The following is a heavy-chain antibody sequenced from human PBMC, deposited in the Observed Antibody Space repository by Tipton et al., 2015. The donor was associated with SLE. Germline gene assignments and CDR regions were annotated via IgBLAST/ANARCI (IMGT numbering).Heavy chain of an antibody. Sequence: TLSLTCTVSGGSISTYYWSWIRQPPGKGLEWIGYISYSGSTHYSPSLKSRVTISLDTSKNQFSLRLSPVTAADTAVYYCASLPQGYCSTINCSPRMDVWGKGTTVTVSS. CDR1: GGSISTYY. J-gene: IGHJ6*04. V-gene: IGHV4-59*01. CDR2: ISYSGST. CDR3: ASLPQGYCSTINCSPRMDV. D-gene: IGHD2-2*01.